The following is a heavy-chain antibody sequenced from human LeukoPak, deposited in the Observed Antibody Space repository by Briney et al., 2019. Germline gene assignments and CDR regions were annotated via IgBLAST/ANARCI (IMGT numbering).Heavy chain of an antibody. J-gene: IGHJ6*03. Sequence: GESLKISCKGSGYSFTSYWIGWVRQMPGKGLEWMGIIYPGDSDTRYSPSFQGQVTISADKSISTAYLQWSSLKASDTAMYYCARGILNLYGDYYYYYYYMDVWGKGTTVTVSS. CDR3: ARGILNLYGDYYYYYYYMDV. V-gene: IGHV5-51*01. D-gene: IGHD4-17*01. CDR2: IYPGDSDT. CDR1: GYSFTSYW.